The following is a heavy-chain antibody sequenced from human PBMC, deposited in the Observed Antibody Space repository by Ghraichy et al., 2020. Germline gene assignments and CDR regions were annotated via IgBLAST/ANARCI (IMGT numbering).Heavy chain of an antibody. CDR3: ARGSTGVRFFYYDGMDV. Sequence: GGSLRLSCGGSGFTFSAYSMNWVRQSPGRGLEWVSYITSSSRTKSYADSVKGRFTISRDNAQNSLYLQMNSLRDEDTAVYYCARGSTGVRFFYYDGMDVWGQGTTVTVSS. J-gene: IGHJ6*02. D-gene: IGHD4-23*01. CDR1: GFTFSAYS. CDR2: ITSSSRTK. V-gene: IGHV3-48*02.